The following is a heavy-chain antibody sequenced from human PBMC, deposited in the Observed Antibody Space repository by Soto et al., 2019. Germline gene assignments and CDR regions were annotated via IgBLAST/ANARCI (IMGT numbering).Heavy chain of an antibody. CDR2: IDDSGDGT. J-gene: IGHJ4*02. CDR3: AKEQLERHFGFDY. CDR1: GFTFSNYA. V-gene: IGHV3-23*01. D-gene: IGHD1-1*01. Sequence: EVQVLESGGGLVQPGGSLRLSCAASGFTFSNYAMSWVRQAPGKGLEWVSGIDDSGDGTYYANSVKGRFTISRDNSKNTLYLEMYSLRAEDTAVYYCAKEQLERHFGFDYWGQGTLVTVSS.